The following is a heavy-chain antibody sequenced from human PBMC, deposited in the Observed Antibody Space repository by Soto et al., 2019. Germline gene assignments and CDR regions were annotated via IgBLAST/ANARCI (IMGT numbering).Heavy chain of an antibody. Sequence: QVQLVESGGGVVQPGRSLRLSCAASGFTFSGHGMHWVRQAPGKGLEWVAVISYDGSNKYYADSVKGRFTISRDNSKNTLYLQMNSLRAEDTAVYYCAKDRTEVKWLRLREYYFDYWGQGTLVTVSS. CDR2: ISYDGSNK. CDR1: GFTFSGHG. V-gene: IGHV3-30*18. CDR3: AKDRTEVKWLRLREYYFDY. D-gene: IGHD5-12*01. J-gene: IGHJ4*02.